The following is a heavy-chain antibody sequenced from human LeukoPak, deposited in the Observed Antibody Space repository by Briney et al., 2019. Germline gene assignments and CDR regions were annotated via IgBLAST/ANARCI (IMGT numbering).Heavy chain of an antibody. CDR1: GCCISSGGYS. J-gene: IGHJ3*02. CDR2: IYHSGST. CDR3: ARGGVEYYGSGSYYWAFDI. D-gene: IGHD3-10*01. V-gene: IGHV4-30-2*01. Sequence: SETLSLTCAVSGCCISSGGYSWSWIRQPPGKGLEWIGYIYHSGSTYYNPSLKSRVTISVDRSKNQFSLKLSSVTAADTAVYYCARGGVEYYGSGSYYWAFDIWGQGTMVTVSS.